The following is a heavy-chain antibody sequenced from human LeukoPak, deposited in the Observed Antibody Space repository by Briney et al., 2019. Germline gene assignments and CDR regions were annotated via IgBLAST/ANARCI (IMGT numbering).Heavy chain of an antibody. D-gene: IGHD2-2*01. CDR1: GFTFSDHY. Sequence: GGSLSLSCAASGFTFSDHYMDWVRQPPGKGLQWVGRIRYKARSYTTTYAASVEGRFSISRDDSKSSLYLQMSSLRTEDTAVYYCSRIQLGATNFYDYWGQGTLVTVSS. CDR2: IRYKARSYTT. CDR3: SRIQLGATNFYDY. V-gene: IGHV3-72*01. J-gene: IGHJ4*02.